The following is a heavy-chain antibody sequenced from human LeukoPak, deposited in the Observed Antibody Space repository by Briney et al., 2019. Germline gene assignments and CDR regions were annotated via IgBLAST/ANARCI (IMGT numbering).Heavy chain of an antibody. Sequence: SRTLSLTCTVSGGSISSGGYYWSWIRQPPGKGLEWIGYIYYSGSTNYNPSLKSRVTISVDTSKNQFSLKLSSVTAADTAVYYCASSSASIRLDYWGQGTLVTVSS. CDR1: GGSISSGGYY. D-gene: IGHD2-2*01. V-gene: IGHV4-61*08. CDR2: IYYSGST. J-gene: IGHJ4*02. CDR3: ASSSASIRLDY.